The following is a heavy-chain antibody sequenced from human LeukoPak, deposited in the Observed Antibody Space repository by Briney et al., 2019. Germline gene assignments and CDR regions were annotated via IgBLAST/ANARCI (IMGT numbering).Heavy chain of an antibody. V-gene: IGHV4-39*01. CDR1: GGSISSNTHY. CDR3: AGHQYRLELYYFDY. Sequence: SETLSLTCTVSGGSISSNTHYWGWIRQPPGKGLEWIGSIYYSGITYYNPSLKSRVTISVDTSKNQFSLKLSSVTAADTAVYYCAGHQYRLELYYFDYWGQGTLVTVSS. D-gene: IGHD1-7*01. J-gene: IGHJ4*02. CDR2: IYYSGIT.